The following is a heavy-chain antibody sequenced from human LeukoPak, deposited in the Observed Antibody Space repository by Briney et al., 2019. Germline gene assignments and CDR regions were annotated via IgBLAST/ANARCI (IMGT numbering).Heavy chain of an antibody. CDR3: ARGSGDFWSTPTFYYYMDV. CDR2: IYYSGST. CDR1: GGSLSSYY. Sequence: SETLSLTCTVSGGSLSSYYWSWIRQPPGKGLEWIGYIYYSGSTNYNPSLKSRVTISVDTSKNQFSLKLSSVTAADTAVYYWARGSGDFWSTPTFYYYMDVWGKGTTVTVSS. J-gene: IGHJ6*03. V-gene: IGHV4-59*01. D-gene: IGHD3-3*01.